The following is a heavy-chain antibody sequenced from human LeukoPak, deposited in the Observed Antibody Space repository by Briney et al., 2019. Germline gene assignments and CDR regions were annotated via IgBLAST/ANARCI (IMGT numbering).Heavy chain of an antibody. CDR1: GFTFSSYG. CDR2: IRYDGSNK. V-gene: IGHV3-30*02. J-gene: IGHJ4*02. Sequence: GGSLRLSCAASGFTFSSYGMHWVRQAPGKGLEWVAFIRYDGSNKYYADSVKGRFTISRDNSKNTLYLQMNSLRAEDTAVYYCAKDGGYPRGVHFDYWGQGTRVTVSS. D-gene: IGHD5-12*01. CDR3: AKDGGYPRGVHFDY.